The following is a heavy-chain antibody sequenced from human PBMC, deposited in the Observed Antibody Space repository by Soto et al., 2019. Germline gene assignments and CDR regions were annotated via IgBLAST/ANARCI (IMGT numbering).Heavy chain of an antibody. D-gene: IGHD3-10*01. V-gene: IGHV4-39*01. CDR1: GGSISSTTYF. CDR3: ARQGSSGDYFRNFLWFDP. Sequence: SETLSLTXTVSGGSISSTTYFWAWIRQSPGKGPEWIGSIYYSGSTYFNPSLRSRVTMSVDTSENQFSLRLNSVTAADTAMYYCARQGSSGDYFRNFLWFDPWGQGTLVTVSS. J-gene: IGHJ5*02. CDR2: IYYSGST.